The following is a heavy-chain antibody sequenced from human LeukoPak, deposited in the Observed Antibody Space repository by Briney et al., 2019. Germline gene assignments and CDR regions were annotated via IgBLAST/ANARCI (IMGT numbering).Heavy chain of an antibody. CDR3: ARQGLSSLRFYDGVDV. D-gene: IGHD3-16*02. Sequence: GESLKISCKGSGXGFTNYWIGWVRQMPGKGLEWMGIIYPGDSDTRYSPSFQGQVTISADKSITTAYLQWSSLTASDSAMYYCARQGLSSLRFYDGVDVWGQGTTVTVSS. CDR2: IYPGDSDT. CDR1: GXGFTNYW. V-gene: IGHV5-51*01. J-gene: IGHJ6*02.